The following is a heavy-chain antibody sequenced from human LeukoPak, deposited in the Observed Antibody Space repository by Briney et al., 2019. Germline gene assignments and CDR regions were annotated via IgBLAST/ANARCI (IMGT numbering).Heavy chain of an antibody. D-gene: IGHD1-26*01. J-gene: IGHJ4*02. V-gene: IGHV4-4*07. CDR1: GDSINNYY. CDR2: IYTSGST. CDR3: ARELVGSFDY. Sequence: SETLSLTCTVSGDSINNYYCSWIRQPAGKGLEWIGRIYTSGSTNYNPSLKSRVTMSVDTSKNQFSLKLSSVTAADTAVYYCARELVGSFDYWGQGTLVTVSS.